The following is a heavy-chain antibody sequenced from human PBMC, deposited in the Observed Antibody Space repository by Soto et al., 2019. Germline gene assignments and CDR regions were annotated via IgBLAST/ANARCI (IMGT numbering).Heavy chain of an antibody. CDR3: ARWAGLVVPAATYGGYYYYGMDV. Sequence: SSVKVSCKASGGTFSSYAISWVRQAPGQGLEWMGGIIPIFGTANYAQKFQGRVTITADESTSTAYMELSSLRSEATAVYYRARWAGLVVPAATYGGYYYYGMDVWGQGTTVTVSS. CDR2: IIPIFGTA. V-gene: IGHV1-69*13. CDR1: GGTFSSYA. D-gene: IGHD2-2*01. J-gene: IGHJ6*02.